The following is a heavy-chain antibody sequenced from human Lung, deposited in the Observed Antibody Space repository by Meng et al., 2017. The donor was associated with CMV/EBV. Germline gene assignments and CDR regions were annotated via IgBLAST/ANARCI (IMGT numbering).Heavy chain of an antibody. CDR2: IIPILGIA. D-gene: IGHD3-22*01. Sequence: SVKVSXKASGGTFSSYAISWVRQATGQGLEWMGGIIPILGIANYAQKFQGRVTITADKSTSTAYMELSSLRSEDTAVYYCARERADYYDSSGYYYVPYYYYYGMDVWGQGTTVXVSS. J-gene: IGHJ6*02. V-gene: IGHV1-69*10. CDR3: ARERADYYDSSGYYYVPYYYYYGMDV. CDR1: GGTFSSYA.